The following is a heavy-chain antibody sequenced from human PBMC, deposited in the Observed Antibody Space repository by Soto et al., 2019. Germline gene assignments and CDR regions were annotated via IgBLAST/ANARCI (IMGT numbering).Heavy chain of an antibody. J-gene: IGHJ6*02. CDR1: GFTFSSYW. V-gene: IGHV3-7*01. CDR2: IKQDGSEK. Sequence: GGSLSLSCAASGFTFSSYWMSWVRQAPGKGLEWVANIKQDGSEKYYVDSVKGRFTISRDNAKNSLYLQMNSLRAEDTAVYYCARAVVVVPAAIYYYYYGMDVWGQGTTVTVSS. D-gene: IGHD2-2*01. CDR3: ARAVVVVPAAIYYYYYGMDV.